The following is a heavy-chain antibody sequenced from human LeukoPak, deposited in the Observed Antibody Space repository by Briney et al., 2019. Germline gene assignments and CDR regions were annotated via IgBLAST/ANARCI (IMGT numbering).Heavy chain of an antibody. CDR1: GGSLSNYY. CDR2: ISYSGST. Sequence: SETLSLTCTVSGGSLSNYYWSWMRQPPGHGREGLGYISYSGSTNYNPSLKSRVTISVDTSKNQFALKVSYVTVADSAVYYCARGVVQGWNCFDLWGQGTLVTVSS. D-gene: IGHD2-2*01. V-gene: IGHV4-59*01. J-gene: IGHJ5*02. CDR3: ARGVVQGWNCFDL.